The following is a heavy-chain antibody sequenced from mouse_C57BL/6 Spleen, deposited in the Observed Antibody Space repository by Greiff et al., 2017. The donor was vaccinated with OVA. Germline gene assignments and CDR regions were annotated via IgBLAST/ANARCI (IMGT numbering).Heavy chain of an antibody. D-gene: IGHD1-1*01. Sequence: EVQLQQSGPELVKPGASVKIPCKASGYTFTDYNMDWVKQSHGTSLEWIGDINPNNGGTIYNQKFKGKATLTVDKSSSTAYMELRSLTSKDTAVYYCARGDYGSSYGYCDVWGTGTTVTVSS. CDR3: ARGDYGSSYGYCDV. CDR2: INPNNGGT. V-gene: IGHV1-18*01. CDR1: GYTFTDYN. J-gene: IGHJ1*03.